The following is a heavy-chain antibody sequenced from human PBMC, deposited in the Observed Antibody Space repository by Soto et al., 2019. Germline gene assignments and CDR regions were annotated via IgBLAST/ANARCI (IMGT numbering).Heavy chain of an antibody. V-gene: IGHV1-3*01. J-gene: IGHJ5*02. Sequence: ASVKVSCKASGYTFTSYGIHWARQAPGQRLEWMGWINAANGDTKYSPKFQGRVTITRDTSASTAYMELSSLRSEDTAVYYCVRRHVSATGIDWFDPWGQGTLVTVSS. D-gene: IGHD6-13*01. CDR1: GYTFTSYG. CDR2: INAANGDT. CDR3: VRRHVSATGIDWFDP.